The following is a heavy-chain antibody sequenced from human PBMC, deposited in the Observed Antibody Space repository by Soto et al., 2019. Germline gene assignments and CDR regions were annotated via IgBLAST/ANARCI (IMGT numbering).Heavy chain of an antibody. Sequence: EVQLVESGGGLVKPGGSLRLSCAASGFTFSSYNMNWVRQAPGKGLECVSSISSTSTSIYYADSVKGGFTISRDNAKNSLYLQMNSLTGEDTAVYYCGRGAERVVAGLFESWGQGTLVTVSS. J-gene: IGHJ4*02. CDR2: ISSTSTSI. V-gene: IGHV3-21*01. CDR1: GFTFSSYN. CDR3: GRGAERVVAGLFES. D-gene: IGHD2-15*01.